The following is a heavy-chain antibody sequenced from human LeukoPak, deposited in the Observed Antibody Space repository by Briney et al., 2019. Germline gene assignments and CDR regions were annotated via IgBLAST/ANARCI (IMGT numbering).Heavy chain of an antibody. CDR1: GFTFSTYG. J-gene: IGHJ6*03. CDR2: IRYVGINK. D-gene: IGHD3-3*01. CDR3: AREYYDFWSGYYANYYYYYYMDV. V-gene: IGHV3-30*02. Sequence: GGSLRLSCAASGFTFSTYGMHWVRQAPGKGLEWVSFIRYVGINKYYADSVKGRFTISRDNSKNTLYLQMNSLRAEDTAVYYCAREYYDFWSGYYANYYYYYYMDVWGKGTTVTVSS.